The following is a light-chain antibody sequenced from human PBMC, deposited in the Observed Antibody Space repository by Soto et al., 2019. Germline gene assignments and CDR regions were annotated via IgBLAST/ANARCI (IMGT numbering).Light chain of an antibody. CDR1: QTVNSR. CDR2: HTS. V-gene: IGKV3-11*01. J-gene: IGKJ1*01. CDR3: HQRQSWPRT. Sequence: EIVLTQSPATLSSSPWEIATLSCRASQTVNSRLAWYQHKPGQAPRLLIYHTSNRATGIPARFSGSGSGTDFTLTISSLEPEDFAVYYCHQRQSWPRTFGQGTKVDIK.